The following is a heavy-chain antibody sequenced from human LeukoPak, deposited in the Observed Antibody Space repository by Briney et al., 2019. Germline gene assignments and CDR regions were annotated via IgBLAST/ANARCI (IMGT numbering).Heavy chain of an antibody. J-gene: IGHJ6*03. CDR1: GGSISSYY. D-gene: IGHD6-13*01. CDR3: AARGPIAAAGTGYYYYMDV. CDR2: IYTSGST. V-gene: IGHV4-4*07. Sequence: KSSETLSLTCTVSGGSISSYYWSWIRQPAGKGLEWIGRIYTSGSTNYNPSLKSRVTMSVDTSKNQFSLKLSSVTAADTAVYYCAARGPIAAAGTGYYYYMDVWGKGTTVTVSS.